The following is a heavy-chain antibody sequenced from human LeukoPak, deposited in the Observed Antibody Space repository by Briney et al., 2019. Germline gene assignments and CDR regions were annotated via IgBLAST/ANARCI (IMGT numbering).Heavy chain of an antibody. CDR1: GGSVSSGSYY. D-gene: IGHD3-10*01. CDR3: ARDVTMVRGASDAFDI. J-gene: IGHJ3*02. Sequence: PSETLSLTCTVSGGSVSSGSYYWSWIRQPPGKGLEWLGYIYYSGSTNYNPSLKSRVTISVDTSKNQFSLKLSSVTAADTAVYYCARDVTMVRGASDAFDIWGQGTMVTVSS. V-gene: IGHV4-61*01. CDR2: IYYSGST.